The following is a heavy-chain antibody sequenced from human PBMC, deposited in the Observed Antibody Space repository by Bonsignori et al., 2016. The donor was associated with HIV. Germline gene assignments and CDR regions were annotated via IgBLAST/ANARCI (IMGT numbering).Heavy chain of an antibody. J-gene: IGHJ3*02. CDR2: ISAYNGNT. CDR3: ARARSSGYSFYAFDI. V-gene: IGHV1-18*01. Sequence: WVRQAPGQGLEWMGWISAYNGNTNYAQKLQGRVTMTTDTSTSTAYMELRSLRSDDTAVYYCARARSSGYSFYAFDIWGQGTMVTVSS. D-gene: IGHD3-22*01.